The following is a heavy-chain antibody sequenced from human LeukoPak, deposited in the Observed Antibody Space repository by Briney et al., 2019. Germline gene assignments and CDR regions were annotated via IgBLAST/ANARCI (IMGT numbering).Heavy chain of an antibody. D-gene: IGHD5-18*01. CDR3: ARVTDQLGCFDP. CDR1: GGTFSSYA. V-gene: IGHV1-69*04. Sequence: SVKVSCKASGGTFSSYAISWVRQAPGQGLEWMGRIIPILGIANYAQKFQGRVTITADKSTSTAYMELSSLRSEDTAVYYCARVTDQLGCFDPWGQGTLVNVSS. J-gene: IGHJ5*02. CDR2: IIPILGIA.